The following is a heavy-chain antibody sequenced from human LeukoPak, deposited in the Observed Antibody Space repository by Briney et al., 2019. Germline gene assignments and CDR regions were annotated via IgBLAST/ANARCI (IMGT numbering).Heavy chain of an antibody. CDR3: ASSREGDWYFDL. D-gene: IGHD5-24*01. V-gene: IGHV4-59*01. J-gene: IGHJ2*01. CDR1: GGSISSYY. CDR2: IYYSGST. Sequence: SETLSLTCTVSGGSISSYYWSWIRQPPGKGLEWIGYIYYSGSTNYNPSLKSRVTISVDTSKNQFSLKLSSVTAADTAVYYCASSREGDWYFDLWGRGTLVTVSS.